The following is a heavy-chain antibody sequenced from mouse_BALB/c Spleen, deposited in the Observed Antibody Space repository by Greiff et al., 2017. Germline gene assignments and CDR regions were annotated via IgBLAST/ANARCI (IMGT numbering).Heavy chain of an antibody. CDR2: IYPGSGNT. CDR3: ARYGTGSFAY. CDR1: GYTFTDYY. J-gene: IGHJ3*01. Sequence: HLVESGPELVKPGASVKISCKASGYTFTDYYINWVKQKPGQGLEWIGWIYPGSGNTKYNEKFKGKATLTVDTSSSTAYMQLSSLTSEDTAVYFCARYGTGSFAYWGQGTLVTVSA. D-gene: IGHD4-1*01. V-gene: IGHV1-84*02.